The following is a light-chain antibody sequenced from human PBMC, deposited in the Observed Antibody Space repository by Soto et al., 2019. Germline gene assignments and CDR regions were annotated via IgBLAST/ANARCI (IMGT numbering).Light chain of an antibody. V-gene: IGLV1-51*01. CDR2: DNN. Sequence: QSVLTQLPSVSAAPGQKVTISCSGSSSNIVNNYVSWYQQLPGTAPKLLIYDNNKRPSGIPDRFSGSKSGTSATLGITGLQTGDEADYYCGTWDSSLSGVFGGGTKLTVL. CDR3: GTWDSSLSGV. CDR1: SSNIVNNY. J-gene: IGLJ3*02.